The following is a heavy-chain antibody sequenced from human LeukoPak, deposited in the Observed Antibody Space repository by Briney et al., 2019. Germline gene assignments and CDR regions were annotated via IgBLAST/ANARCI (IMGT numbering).Heavy chain of an antibody. D-gene: IGHD3-22*01. V-gene: IGHV3-23*01. CDR2: ISGSGGST. Sequence: GGSLRLSCAASGFTFSSYAMSWVRQAPGKGLEWVSAISGSGGSTYYADSVKGRFTISRDNSKNTLYLQMNGLRAEDTAVYYCAKSPTYYYDSSGPNFDYWGQGTLVTVSS. CDR3: AKSPTYYYDSSGPNFDY. J-gene: IGHJ4*02. CDR1: GFTFSSYA.